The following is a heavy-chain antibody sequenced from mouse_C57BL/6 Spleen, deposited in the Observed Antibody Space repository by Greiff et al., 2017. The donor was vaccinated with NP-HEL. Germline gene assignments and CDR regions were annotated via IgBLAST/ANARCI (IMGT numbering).Heavy chain of an antibody. V-gene: IGHV1-15*01. CDR2: IDPETGGT. Sequence: QVQLQQSGAELVRPGASVTLSCKASGYTFTDYEMHWVKQAPVHGLEWIGAIDPETGGTAYNQKFKGKAILTADKSSSTAYMELRSLTSEDSAVYYCTRDYYGSSSGFAYWGQGTLVTVSA. J-gene: IGHJ3*01. CDR1: GYTFTDYE. D-gene: IGHD1-1*01. CDR3: TRDYYGSSSGFAY.